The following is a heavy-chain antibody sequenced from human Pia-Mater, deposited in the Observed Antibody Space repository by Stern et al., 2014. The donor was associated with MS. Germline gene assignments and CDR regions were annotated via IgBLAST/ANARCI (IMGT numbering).Heavy chain of an antibody. V-gene: IGHV3-23*04. D-gene: IGHD6-19*01. Sequence: EDQLVESGGTLVPPGGSLRLSCAASGFTFSSYAMSWVRQAPGKGLEWVSVISGSDGSTFYADSVKGRFTISRDNSKNTLFLQMNSLRAEDTAVYYCAKVYGSGPFDYWGQGTLVTVSS. CDR2: ISGSDGST. CDR1: GFTFSSYA. J-gene: IGHJ4*02. CDR3: AKVYGSGPFDY.